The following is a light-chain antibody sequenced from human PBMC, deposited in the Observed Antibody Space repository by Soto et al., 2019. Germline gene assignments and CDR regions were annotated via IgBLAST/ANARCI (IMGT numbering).Light chain of an antibody. Sequence: EIVLTQSPGTLSLSPGERATLSCRASQTVSNNYLAWCQQKLGQAPNLLIYGASSRAIGVPDRFSGSGSGTDFTLTISRLEPEDFAVYYCQHYGSSSTFGGGTKVDIK. CDR1: QTVSNNY. CDR3: QHYGSSST. CDR2: GAS. V-gene: IGKV3-20*01. J-gene: IGKJ4*01.